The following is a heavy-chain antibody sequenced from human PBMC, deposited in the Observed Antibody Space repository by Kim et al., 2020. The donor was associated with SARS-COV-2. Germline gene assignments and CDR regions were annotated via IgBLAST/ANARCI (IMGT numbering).Heavy chain of an antibody. J-gene: IGHJ6*02. Sequence: GGSLRLSCAASGFTFSSYGMHWVRQAPGKGLEWVAVIWYDGSNKYYADSVKGRFTISRDNSKNTLYLQMNSLRAEDTAVYYCARDLLYGDSPWYYYYGMDVWGQGTTVTVSS. V-gene: IGHV3-33*01. CDR1: GFTFSSYG. CDR2: IWYDGSNK. CDR3: ARDLLYGDSPWYYYYGMDV. D-gene: IGHD4-17*01.